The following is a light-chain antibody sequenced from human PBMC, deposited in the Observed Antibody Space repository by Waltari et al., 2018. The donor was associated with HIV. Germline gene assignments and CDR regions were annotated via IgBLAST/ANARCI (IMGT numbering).Light chain of an antibody. CDR3: CSYAGTYTYV. Sequence: QSALTQPRSVSGSPGQSVTISCTGTSSDVGGYKYVSWYQHHPGKAPKLMIYYVSKRPSGVPVRFSGSKSGNTASLTISVLQAEDEADYYCCSYAGTYTYVFGTGTKVTVL. V-gene: IGLV2-11*01. CDR1: SSDVGGYKY. J-gene: IGLJ1*01. CDR2: YVS.